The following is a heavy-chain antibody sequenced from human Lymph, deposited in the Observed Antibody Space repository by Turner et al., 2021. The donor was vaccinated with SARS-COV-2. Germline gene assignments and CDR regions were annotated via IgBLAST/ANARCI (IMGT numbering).Heavy chain of an antibody. D-gene: IGHD3-22*01. CDR1: GFTFSSYA. V-gene: IGHV3-30*04. Sequence: QVQLVESGGGVVQPGRSLRLSCAASGFTFSSYAMHWVRQAPGKGLEWVAFISYDESDKYYADSVKGRFTFSRDISKNTLYLRMNSLRAEDTAVYNCARDRDSSGWVDYWGQGTLVTVSS. CDR2: ISYDESDK. J-gene: IGHJ4*02. CDR3: ARDRDSSGWVDY.